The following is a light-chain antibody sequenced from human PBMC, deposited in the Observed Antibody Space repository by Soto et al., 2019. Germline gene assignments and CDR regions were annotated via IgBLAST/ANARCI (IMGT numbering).Light chain of an antibody. J-gene: IGKJ4*02. Sequence: EIVLTQSPGTLSLSPGARATLSCRASQSVASSFIAWFQQKPGQPPRLLIYTASSRAPGIPDRFTASGSGTDFTLTISRLEPDDFAVYYCHKYGRSPHTFGGGTKVEI. CDR1: QSVASSF. V-gene: IGKV3-20*01. CDR2: TAS. CDR3: HKYGRSPHT.